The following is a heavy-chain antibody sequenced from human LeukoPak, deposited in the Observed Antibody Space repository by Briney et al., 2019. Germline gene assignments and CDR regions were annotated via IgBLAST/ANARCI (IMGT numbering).Heavy chain of an antibody. J-gene: IGHJ4*02. CDR1: GFTFSSYG. Sequence: QPGRSLRLSCAASGFTFSSYGMHWVRQAPGKGLEWVAVISYDGSNKYYADSVKGRFTISRDNSKNTLYLQMNSLRAEDTAVYYCAKGANRGYSYGPFDYWGQGTLVTVSS. D-gene: IGHD5-18*01. V-gene: IGHV3-30*18. CDR2: ISYDGSNK. CDR3: AKGANRGYSYGPFDY.